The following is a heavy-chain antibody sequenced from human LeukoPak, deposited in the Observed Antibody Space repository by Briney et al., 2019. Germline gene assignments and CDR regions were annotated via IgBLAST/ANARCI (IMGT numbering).Heavy chain of an antibody. CDR1: GFTFSRYG. V-gene: IGHV3-30*02. CDR2: ISDSGGDK. CDR3: ARDGGSESYAFDY. J-gene: IGHJ4*02. D-gene: IGHD3-10*01. Sequence: GGSLRLSCAASGFTFSRYGFHWVRQAQGEGLEWVAFISDSGGDKWYADSVKGRLTISRDKSKNTVNLQMSSLRVEDTALYYCARDGGSESYAFDYWGQGTQVTVSS.